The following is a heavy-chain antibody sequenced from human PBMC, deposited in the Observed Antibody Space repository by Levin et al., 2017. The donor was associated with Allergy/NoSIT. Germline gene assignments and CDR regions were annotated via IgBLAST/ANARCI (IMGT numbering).Heavy chain of an antibody. J-gene: IGHJ5*02. CDR2: ISYTGTT. CDR3: ARRVNASVGASGGVDP. CDR1: GGSISSNNYY. D-gene: IGHD1-26*01. V-gene: IGHV4-39*02. Sequence: SQTLSLTCTVSGGSISSNNYYWGWIRQPPGKGLEWIGSISYTGTTYYNPSLKSRVTISVDTSKNHFSLKLRSVTAAATAVYYCARRVNASVGASGGVDPWGQGTLVTVSS.